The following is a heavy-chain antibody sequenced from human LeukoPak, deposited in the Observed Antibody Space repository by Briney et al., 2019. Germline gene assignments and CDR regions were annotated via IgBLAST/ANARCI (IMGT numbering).Heavy chain of an antibody. J-gene: IGHJ4*02. CDR2: IYYSGST. CDR1: GGSISSSSYY. Sequence: PSETLSLTCTVSGGSISSSSYYWGWIRQPPGKGLEWIGSIYYSGSTYYNPSLKSRVTISVDTSKNQFSLKLSSVTAADTAVYYCARGPLVRGPRLPYYFDYWGQGTLVTVSS. V-gene: IGHV4-39*01. CDR3: ARGPLVRGPRLPYYFDY. D-gene: IGHD3-10*01.